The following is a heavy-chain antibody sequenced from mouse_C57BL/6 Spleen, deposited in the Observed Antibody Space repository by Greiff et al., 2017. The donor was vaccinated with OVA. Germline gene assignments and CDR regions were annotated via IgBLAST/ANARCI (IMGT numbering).Heavy chain of an antibody. V-gene: IGHV5-4*01. CDR3: ARDSRYFDY. CDR2: ISDGGSYT. Sequence: EVKVEESGGGLVKPGGSLKLSCAASGFTFSSYAMSWVRQTPEKRLEWVATISDGGSYTYYPDNVKGRFTISRDNAKNNLYLQMSHLKSEDTAMYYCARDSRYFDYGGQGTTLTVSS. J-gene: IGHJ2*01. CDR1: GFTFSSYA.